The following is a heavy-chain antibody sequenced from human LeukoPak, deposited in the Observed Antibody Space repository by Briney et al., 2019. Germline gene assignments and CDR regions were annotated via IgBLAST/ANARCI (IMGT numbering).Heavy chain of an antibody. CDR2: IWYDGSNK. J-gene: IGHJ4*02. D-gene: IGHD5-12*01. V-gene: IGHV3-33*08. CDR1: GFTFSSYG. Sequence: GGSLRLSCSASGFTFSSYGMHWVRQAPGKGLEWVAVIWYDGSNKNYADSVKGRFTISRDNSKNTVYLQMNSLRAEDTAVYYCVRDPYEAYWGQGTLVTVSS. CDR3: VRDPYEAY.